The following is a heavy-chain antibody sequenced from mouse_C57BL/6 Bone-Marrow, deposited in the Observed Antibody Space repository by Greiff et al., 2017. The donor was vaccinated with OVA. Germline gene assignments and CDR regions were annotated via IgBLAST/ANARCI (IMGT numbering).Heavy chain of an antibody. CDR1: GYTFTSYW. V-gene: IGHV1-55*01. J-gene: IGHJ3*01. CDR2: IYPGSGST. CDR3: ARWGTGGAWFAY. Sequence: VQLQQPGAELVKPGASVKMSCKASGYTFTSYWITWVKQRPGQGLEWIGDIYPGSGSTNYNEKFKSKATLTVDTSSSTAYMQLSSLTSEDSAVYDCARWGTGGAWFAYWGQGTLVTVSA. D-gene: IGHD4-1*01.